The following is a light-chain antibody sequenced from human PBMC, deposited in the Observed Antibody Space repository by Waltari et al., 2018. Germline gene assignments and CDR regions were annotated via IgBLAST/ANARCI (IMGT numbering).Light chain of an antibody. CDR2: KGS. V-gene: IGLV3-25*03. Sequence: SPELTQPPSVPVFPGPPAVIPCSAVALTKQHPYLYQQKAGQAPGMILYKGSERPSGIPDRISGSNSGTNVSLIINGVQADDEADYYCQSADTSGSYWIFGAGTKLTVL. CDR3: QSADTSGSYWI. CDR1: ALTKQH. J-gene: IGLJ2*01.